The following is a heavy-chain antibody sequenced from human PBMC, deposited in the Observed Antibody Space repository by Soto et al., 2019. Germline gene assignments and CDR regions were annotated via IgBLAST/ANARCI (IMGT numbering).Heavy chain of an antibody. V-gene: IGHV1-2*04. CDR3: ARGEYYYGSGSYYYYSGMDV. Sequence: AXVKVSCKASGYTFTCYYMHWVRQAPGQGLEWMGWINPNSGGTNYAQKFQGWVTMTRDTSISTAYMELSRLRSDDTAVYYCARGEYYYGSGSYYYYSGMDVWGQGTTVTVSS. CDR1: GYTFTCYY. D-gene: IGHD3-10*01. J-gene: IGHJ6*02. CDR2: INPNSGGT.